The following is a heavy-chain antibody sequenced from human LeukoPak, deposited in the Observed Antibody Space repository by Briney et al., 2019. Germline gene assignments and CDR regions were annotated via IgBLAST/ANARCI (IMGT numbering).Heavy chain of an antibody. CDR2: ISSSSSYI. Sequence: GGSLRLSCAASGFTFSSYSMNWVRQAPGKGLEWVSSISSSSSYIYYADSVKGRFIISRDNAKNSLYLQMNSLRAEDTAVYYCAREEPYYYYCFGRYDAIDIWSQGTMVTVHS. CDR1: GFTFSSYS. V-gene: IGHV3-21*01. CDR3: AREEPYYYYCFGRYDAIDI. D-gene: IGHD3-10*01. J-gene: IGHJ3*02.